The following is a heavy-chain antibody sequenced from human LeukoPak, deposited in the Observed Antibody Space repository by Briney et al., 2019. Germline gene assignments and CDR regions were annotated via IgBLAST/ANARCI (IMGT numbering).Heavy chain of an antibody. CDR3: AKDLSRTRITMIVEGFGAFDI. Sequence: GGSLRLSCAASGFTFSSYGMHWVRQAPGKGLEWVAFIRYDGSNKYYADSVKGRYTISRDNSKNTLYLQMNSLRAEDTAVYYCAKDLSRTRITMIVEGFGAFDIWGQGTMVTVSS. J-gene: IGHJ3*02. V-gene: IGHV3-30*02. CDR1: GFTFSSYG. CDR2: IRYDGSNK. D-gene: IGHD3-22*01.